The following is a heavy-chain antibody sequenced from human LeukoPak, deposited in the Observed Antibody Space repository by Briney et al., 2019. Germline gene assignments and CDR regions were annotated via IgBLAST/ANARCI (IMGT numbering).Heavy chain of an antibody. CDR2: IGSTSHFR. Sequence: GGSLRLSCAASGFTFRSYAMNWVRQAPGKGLEWVSSIGSTSHFRYYADSLKGRVTISRDNAKNSLYLQMSSLRVEDTAVYYCARSCDGDCYSDYWGQGTLVTVSS. CDR3: ARSCDGDCYSDY. J-gene: IGHJ4*02. D-gene: IGHD2-21*02. CDR1: GFTFRSYA. V-gene: IGHV3-21*01.